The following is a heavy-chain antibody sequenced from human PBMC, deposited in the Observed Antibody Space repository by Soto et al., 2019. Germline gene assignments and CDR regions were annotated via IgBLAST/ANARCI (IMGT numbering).Heavy chain of an antibody. J-gene: IGHJ6*02. V-gene: IGHV3-7*05. CDR3: ARDWGTPGRGSAVGYYYHYGMDV. CDR2: IKDDGSEK. Sequence: EVQLVESGGGLVQPGGSLRLSCLASEFTFNTYWMNWVRQAPGRGLEWVANIKDDGSEKNYVDAVKGRFTISRANAKNSLYLQMNSLRGDDTAVYFCARDWGTPGRGSAVGYYYHYGMDVWGQGTTVTVSS. D-gene: IGHD6-19*01. CDR1: EFTFNTYW.